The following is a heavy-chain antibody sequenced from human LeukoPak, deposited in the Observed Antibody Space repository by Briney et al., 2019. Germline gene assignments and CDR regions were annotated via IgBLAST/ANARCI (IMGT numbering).Heavy chain of an antibody. CDR1: GFTFSSSS. CDR2: ISPSSSYI. CDR3: AREGGYCSGGSCRFFDY. D-gene: IGHD2-15*01. Sequence: KPGGSLRLSCAASGFTFSSSSMNWVRRAPGKGLEFVSSISPSSSYIYYADSVKGRFTISRDDAKNSLFLQMNSLRAEDTAVYYCAREGGYCSGGSCRFFDYWGQGTLVTVSS. V-gene: IGHV3-21*06. J-gene: IGHJ4*02.